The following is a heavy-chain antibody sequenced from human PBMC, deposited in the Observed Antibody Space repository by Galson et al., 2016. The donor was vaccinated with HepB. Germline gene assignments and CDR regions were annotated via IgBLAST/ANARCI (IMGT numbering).Heavy chain of an antibody. CDR2: ISFDGRNT. D-gene: IGHD6-19*01. J-gene: IGHJ4*02. Sequence: SLRLSCAASGFTFSDHAMHWVRQAPGKGLEWVAVISFDGRNTFYADSVKGRFTISRDNSKNTLYLQLTSLRDEDTAVYYCVREEKWLVRLLDYWGQGTLVTVSS. V-gene: IGHV3-30*04. CDR1: GFTFSDHA. CDR3: VREEKWLVRLLDY.